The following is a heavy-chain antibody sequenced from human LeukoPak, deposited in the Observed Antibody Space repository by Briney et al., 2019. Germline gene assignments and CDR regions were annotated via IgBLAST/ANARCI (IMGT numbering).Heavy chain of an antibody. CDR3: ARGRGWLQIEEGGCFDY. Sequence: SQTLSLTCAISGDSVSSNSAAWNWIRQSPSRGLEWLGRTYYRSKWYNEYALSVKGRITIKPDTSKNQFSLQLNSVTPEDTAVYYCARGRGWLQIEEGGCFDYWGQGTLVTVSS. D-gene: IGHD5-24*01. V-gene: IGHV6-1*01. CDR1: GDSVSSNSAA. CDR2: TYYRSKWYN. J-gene: IGHJ4*02.